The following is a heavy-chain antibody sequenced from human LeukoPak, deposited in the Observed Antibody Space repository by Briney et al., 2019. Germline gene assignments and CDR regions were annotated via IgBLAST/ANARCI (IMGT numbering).Heavy chain of an antibody. D-gene: IGHD7-27*01. Sequence: PSQTLSLTCTVSGGSISGGDYYWSWIRQSPGKGLEWIGYIYYSGSTNYNPSLKSRVTISVDTSKNQFSLRLSSVTAADTAVYYCARSNWGWFNPWGQGTLVTVSS. CDR2: IYYSGST. CDR1: GGSISGGDYY. V-gene: IGHV4-30-4*08. J-gene: IGHJ5*02. CDR3: ARSNWGWFNP.